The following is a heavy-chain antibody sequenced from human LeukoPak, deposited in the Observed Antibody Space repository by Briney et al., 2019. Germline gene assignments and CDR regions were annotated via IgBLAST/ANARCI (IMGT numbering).Heavy chain of an antibody. CDR3: ARSNPNLFSRSEYFQH. Sequence: SQTLSLTCDISGDSISSNSAAWNWIRQSPSRGLEWLGRTYYRSKWYNDYAVSVKSRITINPDTSKNQFSLKLSSVTAADTAVYYCARSNPNLFSRSEYFQHWGQGTLVTVSS. J-gene: IGHJ1*01. D-gene: IGHD1-14*01. CDR2: TYYRSKWYN. CDR1: GDSISSNSAA. V-gene: IGHV6-1*01.